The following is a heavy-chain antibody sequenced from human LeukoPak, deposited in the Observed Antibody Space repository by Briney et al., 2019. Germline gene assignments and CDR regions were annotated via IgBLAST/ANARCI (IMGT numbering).Heavy chain of an antibody. CDR2: ISSSSSYI. Sequence: PGGSLRLSCAASGFTFSSYSMNWARQSPGKGLEWVSSISSSSSYIYYADSVKGRFTISRDNAKNSLYLQMNSLRAEDTAVYYCARDQGATAATPSNFDFWGQGTLVTVSS. V-gene: IGHV3-21*01. J-gene: IGHJ4*02. CDR1: GFTFSSYS. CDR3: ARDQGATAATPSNFDF. D-gene: IGHD4/OR15-4a*01.